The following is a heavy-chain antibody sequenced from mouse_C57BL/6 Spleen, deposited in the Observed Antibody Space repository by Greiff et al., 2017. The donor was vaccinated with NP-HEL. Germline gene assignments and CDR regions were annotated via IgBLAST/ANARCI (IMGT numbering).Heavy chain of an antibody. Sequence: VKLMESGPGLVAPSQSLSITCTVSGFSLTSYGVHWVRQPPGKGLEWLVVIWSDGSTTYNSALKSRLSISKDNSKSQVFLKMNSLQTDDTAMYYCARHNSSSYVDWYFDVWGTGTTVTVSS. CDR2: IWSDGST. V-gene: IGHV2-6-1*01. D-gene: IGHD1-1*01. J-gene: IGHJ1*03. CDR3: ARHNSSSYVDWYFDV. CDR1: GFSLTSYG.